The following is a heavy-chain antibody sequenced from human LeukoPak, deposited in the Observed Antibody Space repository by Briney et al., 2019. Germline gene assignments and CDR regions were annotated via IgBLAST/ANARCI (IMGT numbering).Heavy chain of an antibody. V-gene: IGHV4-34*01. D-gene: IGHD3-10*01. CDR1: GGSFSGYY. CDR2: INHSGST. Sequence: PSETLSLTCAVYGGSFSGYYWSWIRQPPGKGLEWIGEINHSGSTNYNPSLKSRVTISVDTSKNQFSLKLSSVTAADTAVYYCARVWESPYGSGSYYQRDLYFDYWGQGTLVTVSS. J-gene: IGHJ4*02. CDR3: ARVWESPYGSGSYYQRDLYFDY.